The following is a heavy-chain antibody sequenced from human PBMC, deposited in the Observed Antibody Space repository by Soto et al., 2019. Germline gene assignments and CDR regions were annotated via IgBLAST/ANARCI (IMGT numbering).Heavy chain of an antibody. J-gene: IGHJ3*01. V-gene: IGHV3-23*01. CDR1: GFTFNTYA. D-gene: IGHD2-21*02. CDR2: ISGSGGTT. CDR3: AKGFIVVVTAIRPDDNFDV. Sequence: LRLSCAASGFTFNTYAMNWVRQAPGKGLEWVASISGSGGTTYYADSVKGRFTVSRDTSKNTLFLQMNSLSAEDTAVYYCAKGFIVVVTAIRPDDNFDVWGQGTMVTVSS.